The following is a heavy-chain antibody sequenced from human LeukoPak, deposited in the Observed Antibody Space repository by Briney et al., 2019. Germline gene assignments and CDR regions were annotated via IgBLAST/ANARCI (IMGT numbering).Heavy chain of an antibody. CDR3: ARDRKYYYHMDV. D-gene: IGHD1-14*01. Sequence: GGSLRLSCADSGSAFSSYTMVWVRQAPGKGLEWVSSITRSSTYIHYADSVKGRFTISRDNPKNSLYLQMKSLRAEDTAVYYCARDRKYYYHMDVWGKGTTVTVSS. V-gene: IGHV3-21*01. CDR2: ITRSSTYI. J-gene: IGHJ6*03. CDR1: GSAFSSYT.